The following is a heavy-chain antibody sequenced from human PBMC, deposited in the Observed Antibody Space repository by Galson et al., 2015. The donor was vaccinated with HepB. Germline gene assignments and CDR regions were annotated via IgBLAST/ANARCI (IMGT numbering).Heavy chain of an antibody. CDR2: INYNGIT. CDR1: GGSFSGYH. V-gene: IGHV4-34*01. CDR3: ARIKQCRRQNYYYYGMDV. D-gene: IGHD6-19*01. J-gene: IGHJ6*02. Sequence: ETLSLTCAVYGGSFSGYHWTWIRQPPGKGPEWIGEINYNGITNYSPSLKSRVTISLDTSRNQFSLKLRSVTAADTAVYYCARIKQCRRQNYYYYGMDVWGQGTTVSVSS.